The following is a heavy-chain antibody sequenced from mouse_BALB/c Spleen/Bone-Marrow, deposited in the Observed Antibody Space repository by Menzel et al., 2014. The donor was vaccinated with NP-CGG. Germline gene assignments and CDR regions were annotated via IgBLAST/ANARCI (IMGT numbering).Heavy chain of an antibody. D-gene: IGHD2-4*01. CDR1: GFTFSSYG. V-gene: IGHV5-6*01. CDR3: ARQTYYDYDGYFDY. CDR2: ISSGGSYT. Sequence: EVKLMESGGDLVKPGGSLKLSSAASGFTFSSYGMSWVRQTPDKRLEWVATISSGGSYTYYPDSVKGRFTISRDNAKNTLYLQMSSLKSEDTAMYYCARQTYYDYDGYFDYWGQGTTLTVSS. J-gene: IGHJ2*01.